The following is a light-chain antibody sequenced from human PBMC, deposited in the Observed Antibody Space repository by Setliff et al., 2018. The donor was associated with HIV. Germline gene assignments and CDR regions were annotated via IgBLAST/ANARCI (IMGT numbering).Light chain of an antibody. V-gene: IGLV2-14*03. Sequence: QSVLTQPASVPGSPGQSITISCTGTGGDVGGYNYVSWYQQHPGKAPKLMIYDVSSRPSGVSNRFSGSKFGNTASLTISGLQAEDEADYYCSSYTSTSTVIFGGGTKVTVL. J-gene: IGLJ2*01. CDR1: GGDVGGYNY. CDR2: DVS. CDR3: SSYTSTSTVI.